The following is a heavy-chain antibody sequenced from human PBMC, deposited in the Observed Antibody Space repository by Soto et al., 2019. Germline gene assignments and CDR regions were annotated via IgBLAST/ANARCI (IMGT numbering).Heavy chain of an antibody. CDR3: ASKPRGIIAAAGTGYYYYGMDV. CDR1: GGSISSGNW. D-gene: IGHD6-13*01. J-gene: IGHJ6*02. Sequence: SETLSLTCAVSGGSISSGNWWSWVRQPPGKGLEWIGEIYHSGSTNYNPSLKSRVTISVDKSKNQFSLKLSSVTAADTAVYYCASKPRGIIAAAGTGYYYYGMDVWGQGTTVTVSS. V-gene: IGHV4-4*02. CDR2: IYHSGST.